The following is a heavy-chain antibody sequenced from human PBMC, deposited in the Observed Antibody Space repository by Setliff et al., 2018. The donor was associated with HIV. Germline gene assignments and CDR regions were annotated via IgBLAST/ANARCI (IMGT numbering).Heavy chain of an antibody. J-gene: IGHJ6*02. V-gene: IGHV4-4*02. CDR3: ARLSVRRDYSYGMDV. CDR1: GFTFSSYAM. D-gene: IGHD3-10*01. Sequence: GSLRLSCAASGFTFSSYAMSWVRQAPGKGLEWIGEIYHSGSTNSNPSLRSRVTISVDKSKNQLSLKLSSVTAADTAVYYCARLSVRRDYSYGMDVWGQGTTVTVSS. CDR2: IYHSGST.